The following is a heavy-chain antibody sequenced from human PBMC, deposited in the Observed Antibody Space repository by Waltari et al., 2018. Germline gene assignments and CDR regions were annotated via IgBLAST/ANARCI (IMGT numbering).Heavy chain of an antibody. D-gene: IGHD3-22*01. J-gene: IGHJ6*02. CDR3: ARDYCDRTNCHGMDV. CDR2: ISYNERNI. Sequence: QVQLVESGGGVVQPGRSLSLSCAASEFTFSSYAMHWVRQAPGKGLGRVSVISYNERNIYYVDSVKGRFTISRDNAKKMLYLQMNNLRAEDTAVYYCARDYCDRTNCHGMDVWGQGTTVTVSS. V-gene: IGHV3-30*04. CDR1: EFTFSSYA.